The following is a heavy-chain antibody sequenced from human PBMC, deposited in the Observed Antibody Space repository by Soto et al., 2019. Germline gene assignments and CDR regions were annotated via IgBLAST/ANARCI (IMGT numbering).Heavy chain of an antibody. D-gene: IGHD3-22*01. CDR3: ARGVTYYYDSSRAFDI. CDR2: IIPIFGTA. Sequence: SVKVSCKASGGTFSSYAISWVRQAPGQGLEWMGGIIPIFGTANYAQKFQGRVTITADESTSTAYMELSSLRSEDTAVYYCARGVTYYYDSSRAFDIWGQGTMVTVSS. J-gene: IGHJ3*02. CDR1: GGTFSSYA. V-gene: IGHV1-69*13.